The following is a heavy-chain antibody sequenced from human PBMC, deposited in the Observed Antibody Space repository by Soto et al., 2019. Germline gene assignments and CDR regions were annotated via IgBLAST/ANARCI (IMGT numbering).Heavy chain of an antibody. CDR3: AKDRMGASGWFDP. V-gene: IGHV3-23*01. Sequence: PGGFLRLSCVASGFSFSSYTMNWVRQAPGKGLEWVSGVSGNGGNTYYADSVKGRFSISRDNSKNTLYLQLNSLRAEDTAIYYCAKDRMGASGWFDPWGQGTPVTVSS. D-gene: IGHD1-26*01. J-gene: IGHJ5*02. CDR2: VSGNGGNT. CDR1: GFSFSSYT.